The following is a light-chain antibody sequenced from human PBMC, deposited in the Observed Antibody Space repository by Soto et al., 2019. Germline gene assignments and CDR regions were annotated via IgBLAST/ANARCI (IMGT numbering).Light chain of an antibody. J-gene: IGKJ4*01. V-gene: IGKV1-39*01. CDR1: QSISSY. CDR3: QQSYMTPLT. Sequence: DIQMTHSPFFLSASIGDRHHITCRASQSISSYLSWYQQKPGKAPKLLIYAASSLQSGVPSRFSGSGSGTDFTLTISSLQPEDFATYYCQQSYMTPLTFGGGTKVDIK. CDR2: AAS.